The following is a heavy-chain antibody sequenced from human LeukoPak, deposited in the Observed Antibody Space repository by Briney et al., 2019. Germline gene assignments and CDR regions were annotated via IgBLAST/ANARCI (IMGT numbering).Heavy chain of an antibody. CDR2: INPNSGGT. Sequence: ASVKVSCKASGYTFTGYYMHWVRQAPGQGLEWMGWINPNSGGTNYAQKLRGRVTMTRDTSISTAYMELSRLRSDDTAVYYCAKTYQIAAAGYFDYWGQGTLVTVSS. V-gene: IGHV1-2*02. CDR1: GYTFTGYY. J-gene: IGHJ4*02. D-gene: IGHD6-13*01. CDR3: AKTYQIAAAGYFDY.